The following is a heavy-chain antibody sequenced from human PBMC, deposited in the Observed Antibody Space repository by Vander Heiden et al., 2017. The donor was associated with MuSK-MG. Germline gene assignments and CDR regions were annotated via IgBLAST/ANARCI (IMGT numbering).Heavy chain of an antibody. D-gene: IGHD3-16*01. J-gene: IGHJ4*02. CDR3: SRGGNFDY. CDR2: ISGRGGST. CDR1: GFTFSSYA. Sequence: EVQLLESGGGLVQPGGSLRLSCAASGFTFSSYAMSWVRQAPGKGLEWVSAISGRGGSTDYADSVKGRFTISRDNSKNTLYLKMNSLRAEDTAVYYCSRGGNFDYWGQGTLVTVSS. V-gene: IGHV3-23*01.